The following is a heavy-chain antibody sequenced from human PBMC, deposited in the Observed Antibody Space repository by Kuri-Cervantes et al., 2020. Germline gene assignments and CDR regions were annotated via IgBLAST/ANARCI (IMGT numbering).Heavy chain of an antibody. D-gene: IGHD5-12*01. Sequence: GGSLRLSCAASGFTFSGYNMSWVRQAPGKGLEWVSSISSSSSYIYYADSVKGRFTISRDNAKNSLYLQMNSLRAEDTAVYYCAKPYSGYDFNNWFDPWGQGTLVTVSS. V-gene: IGHV3-21*04. CDR3: AKPYSGYDFNNWFDP. CDR1: GFTFSGYN. CDR2: ISSSSSYI. J-gene: IGHJ5*02.